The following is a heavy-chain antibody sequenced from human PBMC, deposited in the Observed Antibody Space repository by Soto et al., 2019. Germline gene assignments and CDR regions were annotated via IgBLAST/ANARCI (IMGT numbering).Heavy chain of an antibody. Sequence: EVQLLDSGGGLVQPGRSLRLSCAASGLTFSSSAMRWVRQAPGKGLEWVSAVSGSGGTTYYADSVRGRFTISRDNSKNTLYLQMNSLRAEDTAIYFCARCTVDTIVTSGWCHYLDPWGQGTLVTVSS. D-gene: IGHD6-19*01. CDR2: VSGSGGTT. V-gene: IGHV3-23*01. CDR1: GLTFSSSA. CDR3: ARCTVDTIVTSGWCHYLDP. J-gene: IGHJ5*02.